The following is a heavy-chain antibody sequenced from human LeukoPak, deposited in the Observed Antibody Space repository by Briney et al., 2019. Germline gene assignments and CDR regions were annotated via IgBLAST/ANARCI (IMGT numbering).Heavy chain of an antibody. D-gene: IGHD3-16*02. Sequence: SETLSLTCTVSGGSISSGDYYWSWIRQPPGKGLEWIGYIYYSGSTYYNPSLESRVTISVDTSENQFSLKLSSVTAADTAVYYCAREYYDYVWGSYRHRYFDYWGQGTLVTVSS. J-gene: IGHJ4*02. V-gene: IGHV4-30-4*01. CDR1: GGSISSGDYY. CDR2: IYYSGST. CDR3: AREYYDYVWGSYRHRYFDY.